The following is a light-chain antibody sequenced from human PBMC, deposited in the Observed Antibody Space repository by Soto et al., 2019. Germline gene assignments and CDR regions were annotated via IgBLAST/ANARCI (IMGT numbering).Light chain of an antibody. CDR1: QTVSNRY. J-gene: IGKJ1*01. V-gene: IGKV3-20*01. CDR2: GAS. Sequence: EIVLTQSPGTLSLSPGERATLSCRASQTVSNRYLAWYQQKPGQAPRLLIYGASSRATGIPDRFSGSGSGRDFTLIISRLEPEDSAVYHCQQYGSSPRTFGHGTRVEIK. CDR3: QQYGSSPRT.